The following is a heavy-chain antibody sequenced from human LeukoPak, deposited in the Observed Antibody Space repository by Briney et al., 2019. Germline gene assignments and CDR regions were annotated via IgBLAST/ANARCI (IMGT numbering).Heavy chain of an antibody. V-gene: IGHV1-2*02. CDR3: ARQIGYSYGLDY. J-gene: IGHJ4*02. CDR1: GYTFTGYY. Sequence: ASVKVSCKASGYTFTGYYMHWVRQAPGQGLEWMGWINPNSGGTNYAQKFQGRVTMTRDTSISTAYMELSRLRSDDTAVYYCARQIGYSYGLDYWGQGTLVTVSS. CDR2: INPNSGGT. D-gene: IGHD5-18*01.